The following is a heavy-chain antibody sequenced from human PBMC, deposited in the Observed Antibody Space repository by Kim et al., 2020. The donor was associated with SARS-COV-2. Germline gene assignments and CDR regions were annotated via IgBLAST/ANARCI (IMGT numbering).Heavy chain of an antibody. CDR3: AKEWAGHFDY. Sequence: GGSLRLSCAASGFTFSSYGMHWVRQAPGKGLEWVAVISYDGSNKYYADSVKGRFTISRDNSKNTLYLQMNSLRAEDTAVYYCAKEWAGHFDYWGQGTLVTVSS. D-gene: IGHD6-19*01. J-gene: IGHJ4*02. V-gene: IGHV3-30*18. CDR2: ISYDGSNK. CDR1: GFTFSSYG.